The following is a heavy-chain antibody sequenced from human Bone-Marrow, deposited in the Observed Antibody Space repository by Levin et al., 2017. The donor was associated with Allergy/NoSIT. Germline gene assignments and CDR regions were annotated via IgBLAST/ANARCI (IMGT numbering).Heavy chain of an antibody. J-gene: IGHJ6*02. Sequence: GGSLRLSCAASGFTFSNSSMNWVRQAPRKGLEWVSYISDSSSSIFYADSVKGRFTISRDNAKNSLFLQMNSLRDEDTAVYYCARDCPHLSYSSTWYYYYGMDVWGQGTTVTVSS. D-gene: IGHD6-13*01. CDR2: ISDSSSSI. V-gene: IGHV3-48*02. CDR3: ARDCPHLSYSSTWYYYYGMDV. CDR1: GFTFSNSS.